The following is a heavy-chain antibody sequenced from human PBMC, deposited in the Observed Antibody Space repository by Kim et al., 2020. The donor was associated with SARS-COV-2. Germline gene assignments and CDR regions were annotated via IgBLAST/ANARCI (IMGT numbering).Heavy chain of an antibody. V-gene: IGHV3-48*02. CDR3: ATGVVAATYYYYYMDV. Sequence: SVKGRFTISRDNAKNSLYLQMNSLRDEDTAVYYCATGVVAATYYYYYMDVWGKGTTLTVSS. J-gene: IGHJ6*03. D-gene: IGHD2-15*01.